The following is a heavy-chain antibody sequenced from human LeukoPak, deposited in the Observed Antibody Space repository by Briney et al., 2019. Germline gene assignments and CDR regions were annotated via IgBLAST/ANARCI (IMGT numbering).Heavy chain of an antibody. CDR3: ATVGSYYSTFDY. D-gene: IGHD1-26*01. CDR1: GYTLTELS. V-gene: IGHV1-24*01. CDR2: FDPGDGET. Sequence: ASVKVSCKVSGYTLTELSMHWVRQAPGKGLEWMGGFDPGDGETIYAQKFQGRVTMTEDTSTDTAYMELSSLRSEGTAVYYCATVGSYYSTFDYWGQGTLVTVSS. J-gene: IGHJ4*02.